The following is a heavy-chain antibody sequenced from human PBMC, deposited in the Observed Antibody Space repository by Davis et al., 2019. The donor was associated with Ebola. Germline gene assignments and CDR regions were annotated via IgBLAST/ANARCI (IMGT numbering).Heavy chain of an antibody. CDR1: GFTFSSYG. D-gene: IGHD5-18*01. V-gene: IGHV3-33*01. Sequence: GGSLRLSCAASGFTFSSYGMHWVRQAPGKGLEWVAVIWYDGSNKYYADPVKGRFTISRDNSKNTLYLQMNSLRAEDTAVYYCARLGVDTAMVTGSRGHFDYWGQGTLVTVSS. J-gene: IGHJ4*02. CDR2: IWYDGSNK. CDR3: ARLGVDTAMVTGSRGHFDY.